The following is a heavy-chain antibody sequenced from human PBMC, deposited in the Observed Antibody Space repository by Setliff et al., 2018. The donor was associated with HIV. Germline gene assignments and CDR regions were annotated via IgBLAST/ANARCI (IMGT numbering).Heavy chain of an antibody. CDR2: IYGNGNT. Sequence: PSETLSLTCSVSGGSISGHFWSWIRQSPGKGLEWIGYIYGNGNTKYNRFLNSRVTMSVDTSKNQFSLNLNSVTAADTAMYYCARLDSSIFGTIKPLQHFDYWGQGLMVTV. J-gene: IGHJ4*01. CDR3: ARLDSSIFGTIKPLQHFDY. D-gene: IGHD3-3*01. CDR1: GGSISGHF. V-gene: IGHV4-4*09.